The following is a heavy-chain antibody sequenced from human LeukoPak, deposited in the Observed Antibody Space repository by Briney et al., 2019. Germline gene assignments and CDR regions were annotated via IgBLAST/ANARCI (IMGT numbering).Heavy chain of an antibody. D-gene: IGHD4-17*01. CDR1: GFTFSSYA. V-gene: IGHV3-23*01. J-gene: IGHJ6*02. Sequence: AGGSLRLSCAASGFTFSSYAMSWVRQAPGKGLEWVSAISGSGGSTYYADSVKGRFTISRDNSKNTLYLQMNSLRAEGTAVYYCAKGMTTVPYYYYYGMDVWGQGTTVTVSS. CDR2: ISGSGGST. CDR3: AKGMTTVPYYYYYGMDV.